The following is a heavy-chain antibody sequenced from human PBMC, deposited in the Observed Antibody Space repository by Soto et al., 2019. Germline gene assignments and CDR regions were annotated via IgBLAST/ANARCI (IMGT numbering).Heavy chain of an antibody. CDR2: IYSGGST. CDR1: GFTVSSNY. Sequence: PGASLRLSCGASGFTVSSNYMSWVRQAPGKGLEWVSVIYSGGSTYYADSVKGRFTISRDNSKNTLYLQMNSLRAEDTAVYYCARGAGSGSYYYYYYYMDVWGKGTTVTVSS. J-gene: IGHJ6*03. CDR3: ARGAGSGSYYYYYYYMDV. V-gene: IGHV3-66*01. D-gene: IGHD3-10*01.